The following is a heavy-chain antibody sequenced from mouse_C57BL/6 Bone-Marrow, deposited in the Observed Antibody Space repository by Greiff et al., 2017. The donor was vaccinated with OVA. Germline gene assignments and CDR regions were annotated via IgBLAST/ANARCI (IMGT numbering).Heavy chain of an antibody. CDR3: ARQGYYDYY. Sequence: QVQLQQPGAELVRPGTSVKLSCKASGYTFTSYWMHWVKQRPGQGLEWIGVIDPSDSYTNYNQKFKGKATLTVDTSSSTAYMQLSSLTSEDSAVYYCARQGYYDYYWGQGTLVTVSA. V-gene: IGHV1-59*01. CDR2: IDPSDSYT. D-gene: IGHD2-4*01. CDR1: GYTFTSYW. J-gene: IGHJ3*01.